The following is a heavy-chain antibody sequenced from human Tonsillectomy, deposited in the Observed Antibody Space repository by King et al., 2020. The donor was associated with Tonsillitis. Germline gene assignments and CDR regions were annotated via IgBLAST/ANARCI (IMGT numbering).Heavy chain of an antibody. Sequence: VQLVESGGGLVQPGGSLRLSCAASGFTFSSYSMNWVRQAPGKGLEWVSYISSSSSTIYYADSVKGRFTISRDNAKNSLYLQMNSLRAEDTAAYYCARPEGGYDSSNDVFDIWGQGTMVTVSS. J-gene: IGHJ3*02. CDR1: GFTFSSYS. CDR2: ISSSSSTI. D-gene: IGHD3-22*01. CDR3: ARPEGGYDSSNDVFDI. V-gene: IGHV3-48*01.